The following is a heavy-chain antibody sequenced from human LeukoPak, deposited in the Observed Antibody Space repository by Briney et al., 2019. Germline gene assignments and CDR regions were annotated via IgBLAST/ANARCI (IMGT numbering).Heavy chain of an antibody. Sequence: GASVKVSCKASGYTFTSYDVNWVRQAPGQGLEWMGWINTNTGNPTYAQGFTGRFVFSLDTSVSTAYLQISSLKAEDTAVYYCAGDQRYCGGDCYDAFDIWGQGTMVTVSS. V-gene: IGHV7-4-1*02. CDR3: AGDQRYCGGDCYDAFDI. CDR1: GYTFTSYD. J-gene: IGHJ3*02. D-gene: IGHD2-21*02. CDR2: INTNTGNP.